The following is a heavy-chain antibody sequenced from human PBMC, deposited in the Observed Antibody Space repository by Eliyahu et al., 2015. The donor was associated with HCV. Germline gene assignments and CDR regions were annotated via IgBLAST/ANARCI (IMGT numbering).Heavy chain of an antibody. D-gene: IGHD5-12*01. J-gene: IGHJ5*02. CDR2: IRSKTYFETT. CDR1: GFXFGAYA. V-gene: IGHV3-49*04. Sequence: EVRMVESGGGLVXPGRSLRLSCAASGFXFGAYAATWVRQAPGKGLEWVAFIRSKTYFETTVYAASVQGRFTISRDDSKSVAYLHMNSLKTEDTGVYFCARVVGLNRGYFENWFDPWGQGTLVTVSS. CDR3: ARVVGLNRGYFENWFDP.